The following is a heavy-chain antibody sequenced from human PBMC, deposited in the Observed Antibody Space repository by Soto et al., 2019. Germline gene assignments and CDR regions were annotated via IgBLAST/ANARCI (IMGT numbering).Heavy chain of an antibody. D-gene: IGHD1-26*01. Sequence: QVQLVQSGAEVKKPGASVKVSCKASGYTFTSYGISWVRQAPGQGLEWMGWISAYNGNTNYAQKLQGRVTMTTDTSTSTAYIELRSRRADDTAVYYCARVYYSNCCFDYWGQGTLVTVSS. CDR1: GYTFTSYG. J-gene: IGHJ4*02. CDR2: ISAYNGNT. V-gene: IGHV1-18*01. CDR3: ARVYYSNCCFDY.